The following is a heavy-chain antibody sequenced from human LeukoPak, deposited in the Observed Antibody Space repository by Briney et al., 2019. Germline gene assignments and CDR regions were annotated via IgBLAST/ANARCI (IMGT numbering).Heavy chain of an antibody. Sequence: ASVKVSCKVSGYTLTELSMHWVRQAPGKGLEWMGGFDPEDGETIYAQKFQGRGTMTEDTSTDTAYMELSSLRSEDTAVYYCATAGYYGSGSYYKRGYYFDYWGQGTLVTVSS. CDR2: FDPEDGET. J-gene: IGHJ4*02. CDR1: GYTLTELS. CDR3: ATAGYYGSGSYYKRGYYFDY. V-gene: IGHV1-24*01. D-gene: IGHD3-10*01.